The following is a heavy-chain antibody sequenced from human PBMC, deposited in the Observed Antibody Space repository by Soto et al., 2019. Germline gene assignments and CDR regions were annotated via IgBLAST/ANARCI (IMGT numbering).Heavy chain of an antibody. J-gene: IGHJ4*02. V-gene: IGHV3-23*01. CDR1: GFTFSNYP. Sequence: EVQVSESGGGLVQPGGSLRLSSATYGFTFSNYPMNWLRQAPGKGLEWVSGISAGGDRTYYADSVKGRFTIFRDNSKNSVSLRMNSLRVEDTAVYYCARRVWGQGTLVTVSS. CDR2: ISAGGDRT. CDR3: ARRV.